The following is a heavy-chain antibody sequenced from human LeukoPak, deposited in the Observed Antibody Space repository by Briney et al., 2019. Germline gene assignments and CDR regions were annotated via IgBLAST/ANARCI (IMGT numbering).Heavy chain of an antibody. D-gene: IGHD3-22*01. V-gene: IGHV1-2*02. CDR1: GYTFTGYY. CDR2: INPNSGGT. J-gene: IGHJ3*02. Sequence: ASVKVSCKASGYTFTGYYMHWVRQAPGQGLEWMGWINPNSGGTSYAQKFQGRVTMTRDTSISTAYMELSSLRSEDTAVYYCARAYYYDSSGYYYSSHAFDIWGQGTMVTVSS. CDR3: ARAYYYDSSGYYYSSHAFDI.